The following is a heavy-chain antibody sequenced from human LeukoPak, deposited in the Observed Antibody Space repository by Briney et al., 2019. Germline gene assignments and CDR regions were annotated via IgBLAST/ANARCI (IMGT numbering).Heavy chain of an antibody. J-gene: IGHJ4*02. V-gene: IGHV3-53*01. D-gene: IGHD4-23*01. CDR2: IYSGGST. Sequence: GGSLRLSCAASGFTFSTYGMSWVRQAPGEGLEWVSVIYSGGSTYYADSVKGRFTISRDNSKNTLYLQMNSLRAEDTAVYYCARDGLGGLLDYWGQGTLVTVSS. CDR3: ARDGLGGLLDY. CDR1: GFTFSTYG.